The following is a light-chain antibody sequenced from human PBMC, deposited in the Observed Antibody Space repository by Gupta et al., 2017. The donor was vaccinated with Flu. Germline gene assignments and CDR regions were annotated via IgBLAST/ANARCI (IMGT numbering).Light chain of an antibody. CDR3: QSADSSGTYV. J-gene: IGLJ1*01. CDR1: ALPKQY. CDR2: KDN. Sequence: SYELTQPPPVSVSPGQTARITCSGDALPKQYASWYQQKPGQAPVLLIYKDNERPSGIPERFSGSSSGTTVTLTISGVQAEDEADYYCQSADSSGTYVFGSGTKVTVL. V-gene: IGLV3-25*02.